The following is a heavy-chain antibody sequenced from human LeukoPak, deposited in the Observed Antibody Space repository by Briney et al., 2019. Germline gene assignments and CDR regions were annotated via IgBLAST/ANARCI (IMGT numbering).Heavy chain of an antibody. J-gene: IGHJ5*02. CDR2: ISAYNGNT. CDR1: GYTFTSCA. V-gene: IGHV1-18*01. D-gene: IGHD2-15*01. CDR3: ARVGRSHWFDP. Sequence: VASVKVSCKASGYTFTSCAISWVRQAPGQGLEWMGWISAYNGNTNYAQKLQGRVTMTTDTSTSTAYMELRSLRSDDAAVYYCARVGRSHWFDPWGQGTLVTVSS.